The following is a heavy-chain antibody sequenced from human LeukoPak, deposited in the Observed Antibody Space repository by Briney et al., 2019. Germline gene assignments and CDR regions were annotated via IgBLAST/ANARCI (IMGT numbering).Heavy chain of an antibody. D-gene: IGHD3-22*01. CDR3: ARGGYYYDSSGYSHLPDY. CDR2: IIPIVGTT. J-gene: IGHJ4*02. CDR1: GYTFTSYG. V-gene: IGHV1-69*13. Sequence: SVKVSCKASGYTFTSYGISWVRQAPGQGLEWMGGIIPIVGTTNYAQMFQGRVTITADESTSTAYMELSSLRSEDTAVYYCARGGYYYDSSGYSHLPDYWGQGALVTVSA.